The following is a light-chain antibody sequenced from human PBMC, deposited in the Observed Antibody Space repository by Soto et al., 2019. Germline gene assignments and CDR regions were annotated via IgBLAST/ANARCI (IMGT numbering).Light chain of an antibody. V-gene: IGKV3-20*01. CDR2: GAY. J-gene: IGKJ1*01. CDR3: QQYGSSPRT. Sequence: EIVLTQSPGTLSLSPGERATLSCRASQRVSSSYLAWYLQKPGQAPRLLIYGAYNRATGIPDRFSGSGSGTDFTLTIRRLEPEDFAVYYCQQYGSSPRTFGQGTKVDIK. CDR1: QRVSSSY.